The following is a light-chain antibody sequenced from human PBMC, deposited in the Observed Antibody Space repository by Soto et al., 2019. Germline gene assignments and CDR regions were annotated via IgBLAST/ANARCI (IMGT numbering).Light chain of an antibody. Sequence: QLVLTQSPSASASLGASVKLTCTLSSGHSSYAIAWHQQQPEKGPRYLMKLNSDGSHSKGGGIPARFSGSSSGAERYLTISSHQSEDEADYYGQTWGTGTVVFGGGTKLTV. V-gene: IGLV4-69*01. J-gene: IGLJ2*01. CDR3: QTWGTGTVV. CDR2: LNSDGSH. CDR1: SGHSSYA.